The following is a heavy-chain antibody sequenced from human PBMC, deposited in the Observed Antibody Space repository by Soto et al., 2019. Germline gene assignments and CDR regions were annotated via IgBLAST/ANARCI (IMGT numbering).Heavy chain of an antibody. V-gene: IGHV3-7*01. CDR1: GFIFSSHW. CDR2: IKPDGSDK. CDR3: ARLYGSVSTFDY. J-gene: IGHJ4*02. Sequence: PGGSLRLSCGTSGFIFSSHWMTWVRQAPGKWLEWVADIKPDGSDKHYVDSVKGRFTISRDNAEHSLYLQMSSLRAEDTAVYYCARLYGSVSTFDYWGQGXLVTVYS. D-gene: IGHD6-25*01.